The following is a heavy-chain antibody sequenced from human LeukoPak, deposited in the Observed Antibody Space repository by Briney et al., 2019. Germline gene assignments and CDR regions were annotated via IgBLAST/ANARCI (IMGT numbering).Heavy chain of an antibody. CDR3: AREGIAVAGTLWYYDY. J-gene: IGHJ4*02. V-gene: IGHV1-69*04. CDR2: IIPILGIA. Sequence: SVKVSCKASGGTFSSYATSWVRQAPGQGLEWMGRIIPILGIANYAQKFQGRVTITADKSTSTAYMELSSLRSEDTAVYYCAREGIAVAGTLWYYDYWGQGTLVTVSS. CDR1: GGTFSSYA. D-gene: IGHD6-19*01.